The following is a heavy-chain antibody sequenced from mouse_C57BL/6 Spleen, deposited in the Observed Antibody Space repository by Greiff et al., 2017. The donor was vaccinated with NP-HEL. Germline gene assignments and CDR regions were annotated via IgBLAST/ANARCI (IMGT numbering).Heavy chain of an antibody. CDR2: INYDGSST. Sequence: EVKVVESEGGLVQPGSSMKLSCTASGFTFSDYYMAWVRQVPEKGLEWVANINYDGSSTYYLDSLKSRFIISRDNAKNILYLQMSSLKSEDTATYYCAREDLALDYWGQGTSVTVSS. J-gene: IGHJ4*01. V-gene: IGHV5-16*01. CDR1: GFTFSDYY. CDR3: AREDLALDY.